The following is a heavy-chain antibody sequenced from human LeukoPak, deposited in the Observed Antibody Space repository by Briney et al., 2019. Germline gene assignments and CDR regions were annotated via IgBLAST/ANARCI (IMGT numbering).Heavy chain of an antibody. Sequence: PSETLSLTCTVSGDSIRSSSYYWGWIRQPPGKGLEWIGSIYYSGITYDNPSLKSRVTISVDTSKNQFSLKLSSVTAADTAVYYCARYVVYGSGKYYFDYWGQGTLVTVSS. J-gene: IGHJ4*02. CDR2: IYYSGIT. CDR3: ARYVVYGSGKYYFDY. D-gene: IGHD3-10*01. CDR1: GDSIRSSSYY. V-gene: IGHV4-39*01.